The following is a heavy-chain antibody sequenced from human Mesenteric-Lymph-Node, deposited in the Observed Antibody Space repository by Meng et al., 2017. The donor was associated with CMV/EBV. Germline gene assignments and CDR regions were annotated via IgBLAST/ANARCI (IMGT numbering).Heavy chain of an antibody. CDR2: IYYSGSS. D-gene: IGHD3-10*01. CDR3: ARPHYYGSGSSPWFDP. CDR1: GGSISSSSYY. V-gene: IGHV4-39*01. Sequence: QLQLQESGPGLVKPSEPPSLPCTVPGGSISSSSYYWGWIRQPPGKGLEWIGSIYYSGSSYYNPPLKNRVTISVDTSKNQFSLKLSSVTAADTAVYYCARPHYYGSGSSPWFDPWGQGTLVTVSS. J-gene: IGHJ5*02.